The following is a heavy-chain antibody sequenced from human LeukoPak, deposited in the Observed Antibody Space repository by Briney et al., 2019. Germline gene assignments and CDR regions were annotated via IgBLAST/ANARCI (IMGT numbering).Heavy chain of an antibody. CDR3: AKAPVTTCRGAFCYPFDY. V-gene: IGHV3-23*01. J-gene: IGHJ4*02. Sequence: GGSLRLSCAASGFTLSNYAMGWVRQAPGKGLEWVSAISDTGNTYHADSVKGRFTISRDSSKNTLFLQMNRLRPEDAAVYYCAKAPVTTCRGAFCYPFDYWGLGTLVTVSS. D-gene: IGHD2-15*01. CDR1: GFTLSNYA. CDR2: ISDTGNT.